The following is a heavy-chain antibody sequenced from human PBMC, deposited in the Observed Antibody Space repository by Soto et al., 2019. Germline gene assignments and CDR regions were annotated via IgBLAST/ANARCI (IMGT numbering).Heavy chain of an antibody. CDR3: AREMNYYDTSGDSYFDY. Sequence: QVQLQESGPGLVKPSQTLSLTCTVSGGSISSGTYHWTWIRQHPEKGLEWIGYIYYSGSTYYNPSHTTRVTRSVHTSKNPCSLRLSSVTAADTAVYYCAREMNYYDTSGDSYFDYRGQGTLVTVSS. CDR2: IYYSGST. J-gene: IGHJ4*02. V-gene: IGHV4-31*03. CDR1: GGSISSGTYH. D-gene: IGHD3-22*01.